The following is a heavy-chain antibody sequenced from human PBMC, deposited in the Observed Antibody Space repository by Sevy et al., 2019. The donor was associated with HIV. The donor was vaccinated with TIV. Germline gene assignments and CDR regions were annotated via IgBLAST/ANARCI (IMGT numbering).Heavy chain of an antibody. CDR2: IYSGGST. CDR3: ARHHYYDSSRYFPRVYYFDY. J-gene: IGHJ4*02. D-gene: IGHD3-22*01. V-gene: IGHV3-53*01. CDR1: GFTVSSNY. Sequence: GGSLRLSCTASGFTVSSNYMSWVRQAPGKGLEWVSVIYSGGSTYYADAVKGRFTISRDNSKNTLYLQMNSLRAEDTAVYYCARHHYYDSSRYFPRVYYFDYWGQGTLVTVSS.